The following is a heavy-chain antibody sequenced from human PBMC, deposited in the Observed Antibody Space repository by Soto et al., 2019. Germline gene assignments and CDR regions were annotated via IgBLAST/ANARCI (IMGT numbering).Heavy chain of an antibody. Sequence: ASVKVSFKASGYTFTGYYMHWLRQAPGQGLEWMGWINPNSGGTNYAQKFQGRVTMTRDTSISTAYMELSRLRSDDTAVYYCARNDIVVVPAAILYYYYGMDVWGQGTTVTVSS. J-gene: IGHJ6*02. CDR1: GYTFTGYY. V-gene: IGHV1-2*02. CDR3: ARNDIVVVPAAILYYYYGMDV. CDR2: INPNSGGT. D-gene: IGHD2-2*02.